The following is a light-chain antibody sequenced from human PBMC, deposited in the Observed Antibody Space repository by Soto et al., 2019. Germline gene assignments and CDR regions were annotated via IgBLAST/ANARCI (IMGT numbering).Light chain of an antibody. CDR1: QSLLHTNGYNY. J-gene: IGKJ2*01. CDR3: MQALQTPYT. CDR2: LGS. Sequence: DVVMTQSPLSLPVTPGEPASLSCRSSQSLLHTNGYNYLDWYLQKPGQSPQLLIYLGSNRASGVPDRFSGSGSGTDFTLTISRVEAEDVGVYYCMQALQTPYTFGQGTKLEIK. V-gene: IGKV2-28*01.